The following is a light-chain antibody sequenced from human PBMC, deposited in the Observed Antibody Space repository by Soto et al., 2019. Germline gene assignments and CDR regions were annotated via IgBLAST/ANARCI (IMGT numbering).Light chain of an antibody. CDR1: QSVSSN. J-gene: IGKJ5*01. Sequence: EFVLTQSPATLSVSPGERATLSCRASQSVSSNLAWYQQKPGQAPRLLIYGASTRATGIPARFSGSGSGTEFTLTISSLQSEDFAVYYCQQYNNWPLTFGQGTRLE. V-gene: IGKV3-15*01. CDR3: QQYNNWPLT. CDR2: GAS.